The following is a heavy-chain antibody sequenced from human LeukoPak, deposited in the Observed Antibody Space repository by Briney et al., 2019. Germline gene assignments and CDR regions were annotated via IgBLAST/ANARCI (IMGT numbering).Heavy chain of an antibody. D-gene: IGHD2-2*01. V-gene: IGHV3-74*01. Sequence: GGSLRLSCVASGFTFSSYWMHWVRQAPGKGLVWVSRINSDGSSTSYADSVKGRFTISRDNAKNTLYLQMNSLRAEDTAVYYCARPGYCSSTSCYSAYDYWGQGTLVTVSS. CDR1: GFTFSSYW. J-gene: IGHJ4*02. CDR2: INSDGSST. CDR3: ARPGYCSSTSCYSAYDY.